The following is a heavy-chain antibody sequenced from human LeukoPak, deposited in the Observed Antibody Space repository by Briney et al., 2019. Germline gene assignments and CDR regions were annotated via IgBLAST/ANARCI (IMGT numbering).Heavy chain of an antibody. CDR2: INPNSGGT. CDR1: GYTFTGYY. D-gene: IGHD3-10*01. Sequence: ASVKVSCKASGYTFTGYYMHWVRQAPGQGLEWMGWINPNSGGTNYAQKFQGRVTMTRDTSISTAYMELSGLSSDDTAVYYCARDSTFGELPHWGQGTLVAVSS. J-gene: IGHJ4*02. V-gene: IGHV1-2*02. CDR3: ARDSTFGELPH.